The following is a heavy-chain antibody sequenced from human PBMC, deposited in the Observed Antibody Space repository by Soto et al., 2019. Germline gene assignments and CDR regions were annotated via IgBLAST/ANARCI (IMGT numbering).Heavy chain of an antibody. D-gene: IGHD6-13*01. CDR2: ISYDGSNK. Sequence: GGSLRLSCAASGFTFSSYGMHWVRQAPGKGLEWVAVISYDGSNKYYADSVKGRFTISRDNSKNTLYLQMNSLRAEDTAVYYCAKESGGSSSWLFSDYWGQGTLVTVSS. CDR1: GFTFSSYG. V-gene: IGHV3-30*18. J-gene: IGHJ4*02. CDR3: AKESGGSSSWLFSDY.